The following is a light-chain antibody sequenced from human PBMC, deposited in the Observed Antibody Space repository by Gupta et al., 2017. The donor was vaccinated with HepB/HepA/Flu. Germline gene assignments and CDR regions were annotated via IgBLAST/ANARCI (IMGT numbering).Light chain of an antibody. CDR3: QQYNNWPPQRT. J-gene: IGKJ2*02. V-gene: IGKV3-15*01. CDR1: QSVSSN. Sequence: EIVLPQSPATLSVSPGERATLSCRASQSVSSNIAWYQQKPGQAPRLLIYGASTRATGIPASFSGSGCGTEFTLTISSIQSEDFAVYYCQQYNNWPPQRTFGQGTKVEIK. CDR2: GAS.